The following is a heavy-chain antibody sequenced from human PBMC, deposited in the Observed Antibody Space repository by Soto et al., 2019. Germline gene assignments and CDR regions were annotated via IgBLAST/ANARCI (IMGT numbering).Heavy chain of an antibody. CDR1: GYSFTSYW. V-gene: IGHV5-51*01. CDR3: ARQQWLGYYGMDV. Sequence: LGESLKISCKGSGYSFTSYWIGWVRQMPGKGLEWMGIIYPGDSDTRYSPSFQGQVTISADKSISTAYLQWSSLKASDTAMYYCARQQWLGYYGMDVWGQGTTVTVSS. J-gene: IGHJ6*02. CDR2: IYPGDSDT. D-gene: IGHD6-19*01.